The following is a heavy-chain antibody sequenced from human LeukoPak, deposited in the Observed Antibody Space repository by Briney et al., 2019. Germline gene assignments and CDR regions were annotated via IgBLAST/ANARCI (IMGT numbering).Heavy chain of an antibody. D-gene: IGHD3-10*01. J-gene: IGHJ6*03. CDR1: GYTLTELS. V-gene: IGHV1-24*01. CDR2: FDPEDGET. CDR3: ARSVMVRGVNYYYMDV. Sequence: GASVKVSCKVSGYTLTELSMHWVRQAPGKGLEWMGGFDPEDGETIYAQKLQGRVTMTTDTSTSTAYMELRSLRSDDTAVYYCARSVMVRGVNYYYMDVWGKGTTVTVSS.